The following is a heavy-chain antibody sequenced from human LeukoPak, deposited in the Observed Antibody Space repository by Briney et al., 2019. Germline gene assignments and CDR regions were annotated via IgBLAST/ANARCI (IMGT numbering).Heavy chain of an antibody. J-gene: IGHJ4*02. V-gene: IGHV3-33*01. D-gene: IGHD6-13*01. CDR3: ASAAGPFDN. CDR1: GFTFSSYG. Sequence: GGSLRLSCAASGFTFSSYGMHWVRQAPGKGLEWVAVIWYDGSNKYADSVKGRFTISRDNFKNTLYLQMNSLRAEDTAVYYCASAAGPFDNWGQGTLVTVSS. CDR2: IWYDGSNK.